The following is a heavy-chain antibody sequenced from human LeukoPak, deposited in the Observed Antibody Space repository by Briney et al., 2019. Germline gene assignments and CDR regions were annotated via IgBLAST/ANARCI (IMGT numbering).Heavy chain of an antibody. CDR2: ISSSSSYI. CDR1: GFTFSSYS. D-gene: IGHD3-22*01. V-gene: IGHV3-21*01. J-gene: IGHJ4*02. CDR3: ARENYDSSGYFFDY. Sequence: PGGSLRLSCAASGFTFSSYSMNWVRQAPGRGLEWVSSISSSSSYIYYADSVKGRFTISRDNAKNSLYLQMNSLRAEDTAVYYCARENYDSSGYFFDYWGQGTLVTVPS.